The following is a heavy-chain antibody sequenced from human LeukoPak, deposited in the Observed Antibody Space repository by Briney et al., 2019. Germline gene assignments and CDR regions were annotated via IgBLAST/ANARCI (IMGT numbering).Heavy chain of an antibody. Sequence: GGSLRLSCAASGFTFSSYGMHWVRQAPGKGLEWVAFIRYDGSNKYYADSVKGRFTISRDNSKNTLYLQMNSLRAEDTAVYYCAKARKRITMIVVVVHPLDYWGQGTLVTVSS. CDR1: GFTFSSYG. CDR2: IRYDGSNK. J-gene: IGHJ4*02. CDR3: AKARKRITMIVVVVHPLDY. V-gene: IGHV3-30*02. D-gene: IGHD3-22*01.